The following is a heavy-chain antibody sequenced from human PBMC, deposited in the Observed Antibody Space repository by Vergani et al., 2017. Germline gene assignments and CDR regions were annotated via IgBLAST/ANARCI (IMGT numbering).Heavy chain of an antibody. V-gene: IGHV4-34*01. CDR1: GGSFSGYY. CDR3: ARKRADYDFWSGSIYYFDY. D-gene: IGHD3-3*01. J-gene: IGHJ4*02. Sequence: QVQLQQWGAGLLKPSETLSLTCAVYGGSFSGYYWSWIRQPPGKGLEWIGEINHSGSTNYNPSLKNRGTISVDTSKNKCSLKLSSVTAADTAVYYCARKRADYDFWSGSIYYFDYWGQGTLVTVSS. CDR2: INHSGST.